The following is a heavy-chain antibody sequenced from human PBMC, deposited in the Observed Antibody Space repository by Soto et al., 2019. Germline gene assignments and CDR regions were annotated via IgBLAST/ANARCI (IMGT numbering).Heavy chain of an antibody. V-gene: IGHV4-39*01. Sequence: SDTLSLTCTVSGGSISSSPYYWAWIRQPPGKGLQWIGNIYYNGNTFYNPSLRSRVTISIDTSKSQFSLGLSSVTASDTAVYYCARHGPLTNNWNQLNCWGQGTLVT. CDR1: GGSISSSPYY. CDR2: IYYNGNT. D-gene: IGHD1-1*01. CDR3: ARHGPLTNNWNQLNC. J-gene: IGHJ4*02.